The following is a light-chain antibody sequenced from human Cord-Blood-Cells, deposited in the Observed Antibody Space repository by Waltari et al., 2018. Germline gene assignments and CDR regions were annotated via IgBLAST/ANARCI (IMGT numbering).Light chain of an antibody. CDR1: SSNIGAGYD. CDR2: GNS. Sequence: QSVLTQPPSVSGAPGQRVTISCTGSSSNIGAGYDVHWYQQLPGTAPKLLIYGNSIRPAGVPDRFSCSKSGTSASLAITGLQAEDEADYYCQSYDSSLSGSWVFGGGTKLTVL. J-gene: IGLJ3*02. CDR3: QSYDSSLSGSWV. V-gene: IGLV1-40*01.